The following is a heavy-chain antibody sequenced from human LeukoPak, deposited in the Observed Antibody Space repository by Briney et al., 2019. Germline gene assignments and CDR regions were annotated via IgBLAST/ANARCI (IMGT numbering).Heavy chain of an antibody. Sequence: GGSLRLSCAASGFTFSSYAMSWVRQAPGKGLEWVSAVVGSGASTYYAASVKGRFTISRDNSKNTLHLQMNSLRAEDTAIYHCAKVRVVGDYNWFFDLWGRGALVTISS. CDR3: AKVRVVGDYNWFFDL. J-gene: IGHJ2*01. CDR1: GFTFSSYA. CDR2: VVGSGAST. D-gene: IGHD4-17*01. V-gene: IGHV3-23*01.